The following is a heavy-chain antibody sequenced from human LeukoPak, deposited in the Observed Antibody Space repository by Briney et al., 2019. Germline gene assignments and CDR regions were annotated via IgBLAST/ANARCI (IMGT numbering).Heavy chain of an antibody. V-gene: IGHV4-39*07. CDR3: ARSEGYYDSSGYYPLDY. Sequence: SETLSLTCTVSGGSIRSSSSYWGWIRQPPGKGLEWIGSIYYSGSTYYNPSLKSRVTISVDTSKNQFSLKLSSVTAADTAVYYCARSEGYYDSSGYYPLDYWGQGTLVTVSS. J-gene: IGHJ4*02. CDR2: IYYSGST. D-gene: IGHD3-22*01. CDR1: GGSIRSSSSY.